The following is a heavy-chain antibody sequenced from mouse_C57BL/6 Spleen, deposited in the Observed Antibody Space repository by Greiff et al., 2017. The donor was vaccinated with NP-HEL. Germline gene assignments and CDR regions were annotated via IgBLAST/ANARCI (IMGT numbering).Heavy chain of an antibody. V-gene: IGHV1-50*01. Sequence: QVQLQQPGAELVKPGASVKLSCKASGYTFTSYWMQWVKQRPGQGLEWIGEIDPSDSYTNSNQKFKGKATLTVDTSSSPAYMQLSSLTSEDSAVYYCARSQNWDFYAMDYWGQGTSVTVSS. D-gene: IGHD4-1*01. CDR1: GYTFTSYW. CDR3: ARSQNWDFYAMDY. CDR2: IDPSDSYT. J-gene: IGHJ4*01.